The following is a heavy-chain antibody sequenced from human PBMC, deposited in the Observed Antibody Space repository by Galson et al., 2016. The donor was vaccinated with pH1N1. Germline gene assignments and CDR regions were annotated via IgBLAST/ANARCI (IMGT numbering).Heavy chain of an antibody. CDR3: TTGDSRGYPAFDN. V-gene: IGHV3-33*03. CDR2: IWSDGSRR. CDR1: GFIFSHVG. Sequence: SLRLSCAASGFIFSHVGMHWVRQAPGKGLEWVAVIWSDGSRRYYSESVEGRFVISRDDSSNTLYLQMGSLRPDDTDRYHCTTGDSRGYPAFDNWGQGTPVIVSS. D-gene: IGHD3-22*01. J-gene: IGHJ4*02.